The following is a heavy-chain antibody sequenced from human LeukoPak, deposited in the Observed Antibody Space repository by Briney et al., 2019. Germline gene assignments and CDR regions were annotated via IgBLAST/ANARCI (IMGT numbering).Heavy chain of an antibody. CDR2: IKSKPAGGTT. Sequence: PGGSLRLSCAVSGLTLSNVWMNWVRQAPGKGLEWVGRIKSKPAGGTTDFAAPVKGRFTISRDDSKNTLYLQMNSLTSEDTGVYYCSQGSGQYYDYWGQGTLVTVSS. CDR3: SQGSGQYYDY. CDR1: GLTLSNVW. D-gene: IGHD2-15*01. V-gene: IGHV3-15*07. J-gene: IGHJ4*02.